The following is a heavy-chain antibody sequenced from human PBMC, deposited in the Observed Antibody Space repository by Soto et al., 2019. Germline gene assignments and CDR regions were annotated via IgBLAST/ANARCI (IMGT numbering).Heavy chain of an antibody. CDR3: ARGGFGPNIHY. J-gene: IGHJ4*02. Sequence: QVQLGQSGAEVKKPGASVKVSFKASGYTFTNHAITWVRKAPGQGLEWMGWINVKFGNTNYGQKLQGRVTMTTDTSTGTAYMELGGLRSDDTAVYSCARGGFGPNIHYWGQGTLVTVSS. D-gene: IGHD3-10*01. CDR1: GYTFTNHA. CDR2: INVKFGNT. V-gene: IGHV1-18*01.